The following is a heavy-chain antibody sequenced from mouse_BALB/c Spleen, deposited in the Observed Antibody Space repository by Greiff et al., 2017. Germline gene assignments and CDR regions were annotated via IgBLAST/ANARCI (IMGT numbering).Heavy chain of an antibody. V-gene: IGHV1-84*02. CDR2: IYPGSGNT. CDR3: ASGRLNWGFDY. J-gene: IGHJ2*01. CDR1: GYTFTDYY. D-gene: IGHD4-1*01. Sequence: VQLQESGPELVKPGASVKISCKASGYTFTDYYINWVKQKPGQGLEWIGWIYPGSGNTKYNEKFKGKATLTVDTSSSTAYMQLSSLTSEDTAVYFCASGRLNWGFDYWGQGTTLTVSS.